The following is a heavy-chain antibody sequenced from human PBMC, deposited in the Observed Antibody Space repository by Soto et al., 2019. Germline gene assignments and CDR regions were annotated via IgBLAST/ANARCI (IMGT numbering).Heavy chain of an antibody. D-gene: IGHD3-16*01. CDR2: INPKNGGT. J-gene: IGHJ6*02. Sequence: QVQLAQSEAEVKKPGASVKVSCQASGYSFTGYYIHWVRQAPGQGLQWTGWINPKNGGTRFEQRFQDRVSMTRDTTLNTTYMELSRLTSDDTAVYYCARGGGQTYYYYPLDAWGQGTTVTVSS. CDR3: ARGGGQTYYYYPLDA. V-gene: IGHV1-2*02. CDR1: GYSFTGYY.